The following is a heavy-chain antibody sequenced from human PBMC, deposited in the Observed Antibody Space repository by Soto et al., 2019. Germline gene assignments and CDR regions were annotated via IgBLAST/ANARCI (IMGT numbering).Heavy chain of an antibody. CDR2: IWYDGSNK. V-gene: IGHV3-33*01. Sequence: GGSLRLSCAASGFTFSSYGMHWVRQAPGKGLEWVAVIWYDGSNKYYADSVKGRFTISRDNSKNTLYLQMNSLRAEDTAVYYCARGGSTWLEPFHAFDIWGQGTMVTVSS. D-gene: IGHD6-19*01. CDR3: ARGGSTWLEPFHAFDI. CDR1: GFTFSSYG. J-gene: IGHJ3*02.